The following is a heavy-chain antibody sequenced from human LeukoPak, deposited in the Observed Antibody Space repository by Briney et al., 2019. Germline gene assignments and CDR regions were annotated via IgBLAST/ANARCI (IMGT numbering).Heavy chain of an antibody. CDR1: GGSISSYH. Sequence: SETLSLTCTVSGGSISSYHWSWIRQPPGKGLEWIGYIYTSGSTNYNPSLKRRVTISVATSKNQFSLKLSSVTAADTAVYYCARSDSSGYYPNIYFDYWGQGTLVTVSS. D-gene: IGHD3-22*01. V-gene: IGHV4-4*09. J-gene: IGHJ4*02. CDR2: IYTSGST. CDR3: ARSDSSGYYPNIYFDY.